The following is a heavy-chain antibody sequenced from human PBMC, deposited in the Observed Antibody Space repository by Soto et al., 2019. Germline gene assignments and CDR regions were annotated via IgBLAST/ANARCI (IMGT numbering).Heavy chain of an antibody. CDR2: ISAGSEGA. J-gene: IGHJ4*02. D-gene: IGHD2-15*01. CDR3: ARDLWWYLH. CDR1: GFTFSSHA. V-gene: IGHV3-23*01. Sequence: EVQLLESGGGLVQPGGALRLSCAASGFTFSSHAMSWVRQAPGKGLEWISSISAGSEGAYYADSVKGRFTISRDNSTNTLYLQKNSLRAEDTAVYYCARDLWWYLHWGQGTLVTVSS.